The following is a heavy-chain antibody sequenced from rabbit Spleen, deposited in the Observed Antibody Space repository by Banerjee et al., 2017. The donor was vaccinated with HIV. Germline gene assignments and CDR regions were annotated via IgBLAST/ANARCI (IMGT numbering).Heavy chain of an antibody. V-gene: IGHV1S40*01. CDR3: ARGYGATRLDL. CDR2: IDNGSGST. CDR1: GFSFSGNYY. Sequence: QSLEESGGDLVKPGASLTLTCTASGFSFSGNYYMCWVRQAPGKGLEWIGCIDNGSGSTYYANWAKGRFTISKTSSTTVTLRMTSLTAADTATYFCARGYGATRLDLWGQGTLVTVS. J-gene: IGHJ3*01. D-gene: IGHD7-1*01.